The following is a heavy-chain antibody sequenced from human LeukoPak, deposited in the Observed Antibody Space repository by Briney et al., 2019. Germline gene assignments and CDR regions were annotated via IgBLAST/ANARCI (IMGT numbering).Heavy chain of an antibody. D-gene: IGHD3-10*01. V-gene: IGHV4-31*03. CDR1: GGSISSGGYY. J-gene: IGHJ5*02. CDR2: IFYSGTT. Sequence: SETLSLTCTVSGGSISSGGYYWSWIRQHPGKGLEWIGYIFYSGTTYYDPSLKSRVTISVDTSKNQFSLKLSSVTAADTAVYYCARDNYGSGSYYQNWFDPWGQGTPVTVSS. CDR3: ARDNYGSGSYYQNWFDP.